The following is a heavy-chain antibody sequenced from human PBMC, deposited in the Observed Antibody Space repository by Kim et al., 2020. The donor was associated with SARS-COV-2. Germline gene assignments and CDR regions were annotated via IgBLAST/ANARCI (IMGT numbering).Heavy chain of an antibody. CDR2: ISSSSSYT. Sequence: GGSLRLSCAASGSTFSDYYMSWIRQAPGKGLEWVSYISSSSSYTNYADSVKGRFTISRDNAKNSLYLQMNSLRAEDTAVYYCARGGGDYSGYDYFYYYGMDVWGQGTTVTVSS. CDR1: GSTFSDYY. V-gene: IGHV3-11*06. D-gene: IGHD5-12*01. J-gene: IGHJ6*02. CDR3: ARGGGDYSGYDYFYYYGMDV.